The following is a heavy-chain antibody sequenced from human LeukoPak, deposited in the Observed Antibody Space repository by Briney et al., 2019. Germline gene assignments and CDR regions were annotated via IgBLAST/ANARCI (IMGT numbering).Heavy chain of an antibody. D-gene: IGHD5-12*01. CDR3: ARGGGDSGYDYDDY. J-gene: IGHJ4*02. V-gene: IGHV3-21*01. CDR2: MSSSSGYI. CDR1: GFTFSTYT. Sequence: GGSLRLSCAASGFTFSTYTMNWVRQAPGKGLEWVSSMSSSSGYIYYTDSVRGRFTISRDNAKNSLYLQMNSLRAEDTAVYYCARGGGDSGYDYDDYWGQGTLVTVSS.